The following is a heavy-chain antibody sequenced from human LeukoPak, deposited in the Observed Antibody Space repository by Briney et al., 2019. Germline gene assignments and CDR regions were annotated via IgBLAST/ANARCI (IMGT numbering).Heavy chain of an antibody. CDR3: AKEPTHFRVWDDYDNSVLNS. Sequence: GGSLRLSCAASGFTFSSYSMNWVRQAPGKGLEWVAFIRYDGSNKYYAASVKGRFTISRDNSKNTLNLQMNSLRAEDTAVYYCAKEPTHFRVWDDYDNSVLNSWGQGTLVTVSS. D-gene: IGHD3-22*01. V-gene: IGHV3-30*02. J-gene: IGHJ4*02. CDR1: GFTFSSYS. CDR2: IRYDGSNK.